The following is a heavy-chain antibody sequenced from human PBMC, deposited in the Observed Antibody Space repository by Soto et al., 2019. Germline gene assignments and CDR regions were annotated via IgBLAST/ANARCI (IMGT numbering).Heavy chain of an antibody. J-gene: IGHJ6*02. CDR3: ARDKGRPQVGGNYYSITDV. CDR1: GGTFNTYA. V-gene: IGHV1-69*12. Sequence: QVHLVQSGAEVKKPGSSVKVSCKVSGGTFNTYAISWVRQAPGQGLEWMGGIIPVFRAPDYAQKFQGRVTITADGSARAAYMELKGLGSEATVVYYWARDKGRPQVGGNYYSITDVWGQGTAVTVSS. D-gene: IGHD2-2*01. CDR2: IIPVFRAP.